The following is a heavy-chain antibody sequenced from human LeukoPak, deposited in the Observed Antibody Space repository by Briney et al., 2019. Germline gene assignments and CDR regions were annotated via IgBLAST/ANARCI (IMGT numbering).Heavy chain of an antibody. CDR2: ISSSGSTI. J-gene: IGHJ6*02. Sequence: GGSLRLSCAASGFTFSSYEMNWVRQAPGKGLEWVSYISSSGSTIYYADSVKGRFTISRDNSKNTLYLQMSSLRAEDTAVYYCVKTLIAVAGTSLYGMDVWGQGTTVTVSS. V-gene: IGHV3-48*03. D-gene: IGHD6-19*01. CDR3: VKTLIAVAGTSLYGMDV. CDR1: GFTFSSYE.